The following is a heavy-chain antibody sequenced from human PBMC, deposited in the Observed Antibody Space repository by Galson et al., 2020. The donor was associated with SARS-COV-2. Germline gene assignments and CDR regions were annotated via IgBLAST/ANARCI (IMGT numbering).Heavy chain of an antibody. D-gene: IGHD3-10*01. Sequence: ASVKVSCKASGYTFTGYYMHWVRQAPGQGLEWMGCINPNSGGTNYAKKFQGRVTMTRETSIRTAYMELSRLGSDDTAVYYCASDYLAGLWVGELYNDYWFDPWGEGILVTVAT. CDR2: INPNSGGT. CDR3: ASDYLAGLWVGELYNDYWFDP. V-gene: IGHV1-2*02. CDR1: GYTFTGYY. J-gene: IGHJ5*02.